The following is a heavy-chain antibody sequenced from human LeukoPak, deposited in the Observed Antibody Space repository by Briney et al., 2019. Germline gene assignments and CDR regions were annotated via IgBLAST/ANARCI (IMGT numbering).Heavy chain of an antibody. CDR3: AREDSASYDSAFDI. Sequence: SETLSLTCVVSGGSLSSNNRWSWIRQPPEKGLEWIGEIYHSGSTNYSPSLKRRVTISVDKSKNQFSLKLSSVTAADTAVYYCAREDSASYDSAFDIWGQGTLVSVSS. V-gene: IGHV4-4*02. CDR2: IYHSGST. CDR1: GGSLSSNNR. J-gene: IGHJ3*02. D-gene: IGHD1-26*01.